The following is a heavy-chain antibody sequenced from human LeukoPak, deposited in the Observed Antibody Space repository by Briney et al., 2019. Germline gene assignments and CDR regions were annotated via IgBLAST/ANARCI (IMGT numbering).Heavy chain of an antibody. D-gene: IGHD5-18*01. V-gene: IGHV4-39*01. CDR3: ARRTTLELWLIHDAFDI. Sequence: SETLSLTCTVSGGSISSSSYYWGWIRQPPGKGLEWIGSIYYSGSTYYNPSLRSRVTISVDTSKNQFSLKLSSVTAADTAVYYCARRTTLELWLIHDAFDIWGQGTMVTVSS. CDR2: IYYSGST. J-gene: IGHJ3*02. CDR1: GGSISSSSYY.